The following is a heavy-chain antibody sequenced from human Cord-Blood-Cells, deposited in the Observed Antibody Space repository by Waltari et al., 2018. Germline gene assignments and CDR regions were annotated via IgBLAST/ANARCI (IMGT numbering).Heavy chain of an antibody. CDR3: ARGMGSYYALFDY. V-gene: IGHV1-2*02. D-gene: IGHD1-26*01. J-gene: IGHJ4*02. Sequence: QVQLVQSGAEVKKPGASVQVSCKASGYTFTGYYMPWVRQAPGQGLEWMGWINPNRGGTNYAQKFQGRVTMTRDTSISTAYMELSRLRSDDTAVYYCARGMGSYYALFDYWGQGTLVTVSS. CDR2: INPNRGGT. CDR1: GYTFTGYY.